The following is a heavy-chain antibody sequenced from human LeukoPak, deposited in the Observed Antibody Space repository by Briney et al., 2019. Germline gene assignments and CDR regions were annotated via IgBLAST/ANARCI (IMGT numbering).Heavy chain of an antibody. D-gene: IGHD6-19*01. CDR2: INPNSGGT. CDR1: GYTFTGYY. V-gene: IGHV1-2*02. J-gene: IGHJ4*02. CDR3: ARVVKYSSGPLTDLLPYYFDY. Sequence: GASVKVSCKASGYTFTGYYMHWVRQAPGQGLEWMGWINPNSGGTNYAQKFQGRVTITRDTSASTAYMELSSLRSEDMAVYYCARVVKYSSGPLTDLLPYYFDYWGQGTLVTVSS.